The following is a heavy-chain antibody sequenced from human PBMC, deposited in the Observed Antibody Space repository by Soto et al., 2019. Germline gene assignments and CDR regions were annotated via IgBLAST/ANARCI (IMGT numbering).Heavy chain of an antibody. D-gene: IGHD2-2*01. Sequence: SETLSLTCAVSGGSISSSNWWSWVRQPPGKGLEWIGEIYHSGSTNYNPSLKSRVTISVDKSKNQFSLKLSSVTAADTAVYYCARARGYCSSTSCYYYYYYGMDVWGQGTTVTVSS. CDR2: IYHSGST. CDR1: GGSISSSNW. CDR3: ARARGYCSSTSCYYYYYYGMDV. J-gene: IGHJ6*02. V-gene: IGHV4-4*02.